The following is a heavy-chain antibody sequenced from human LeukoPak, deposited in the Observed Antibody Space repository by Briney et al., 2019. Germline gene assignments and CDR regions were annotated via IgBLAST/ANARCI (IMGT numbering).Heavy chain of an antibody. CDR2: ISGSGGST. D-gene: IGHD6-13*01. CDR1: GFTFSSYA. V-gene: IGHV3-23*01. Sequence: GVSLRLSCAASGFTFSSYAMSWVRQAPGKGLEWVSAISGSGGSTYYADSVKGRFTISRDNSKNTLFLQMNSLRTEDTAIYYCAKDGATPAAGYYFDYWGQGTPVTVSS. CDR3: AKDGATPAAGYYFDY. J-gene: IGHJ4*02.